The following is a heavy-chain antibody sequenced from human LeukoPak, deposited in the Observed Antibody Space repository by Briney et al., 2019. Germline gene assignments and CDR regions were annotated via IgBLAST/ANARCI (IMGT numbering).Heavy chain of an antibody. V-gene: IGHV4-38-2*02. J-gene: IGHJ6*03. Sequence: SETLSLTCTASGYSINSGYYWGWIRQPPGKGLEWIGHIYHTGSTYYNPSLKSRVTISVDTSKNQFSLKLSSVTAADTAVYYCARVEETWYYYYMDVWGKGTTVTISS. CDR3: ARVEETWYYYYMDV. CDR2: IYHTGST. CDR1: GYSINSGYY.